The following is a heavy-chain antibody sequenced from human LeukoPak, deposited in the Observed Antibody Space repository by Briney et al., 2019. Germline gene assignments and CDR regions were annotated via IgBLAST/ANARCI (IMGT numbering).Heavy chain of an antibody. V-gene: IGHV3-23*01. D-gene: IGHD2-2*01. J-gene: IGHJ4*02. CDR2: TGSTGVST. Sequence: PGGSLRLSCAASGFTFSSYAMNWVCQAPGKGLEWVSGTGSTGVSTFYADSVKGRFTVSRDNSKNTLSLQMNSLRAEDTAVYYCAKDPGVVPAHYFDYWGQGTLVTVSS. CDR1: GFTFSSYA. CDR3: AKDPGVVPAHYFDY.